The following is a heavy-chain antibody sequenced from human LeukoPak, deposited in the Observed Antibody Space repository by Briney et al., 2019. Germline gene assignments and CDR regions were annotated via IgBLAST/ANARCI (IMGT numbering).Heavy chain of an antibody. D-gene: IGHD1-14*01. V-gene: IGHV4-59*01. CDR1: GGSISSYY. Sequence: PSETLSLTCTVSGGSISSYYWSWIRQPPGKGLEWIGYIYYSGSTNYNPSLKSRVTISVDTSKNQFSLKLSSVTAADTAVYYCASAGIRDAFDIWGQGTMVTVSS. CDR2: IYYSGST. CDR3: ASAGIRDAFDI. J-gene: IGHJ3*02.